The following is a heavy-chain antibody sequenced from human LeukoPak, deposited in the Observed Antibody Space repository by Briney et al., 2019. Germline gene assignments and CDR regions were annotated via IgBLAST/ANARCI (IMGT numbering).Heavy chain of an antibody. CDR3: ARSHMYYYDSGGYLASDY. CDR2: ISSSSSYI. J-gene: IGHJ4*02. D-gene: IGHD3-22*01. CDR1: GFTFSSYS. Sequence: GGSLRLSCAASGFTFSSYSMNWVRQAPGKGLEWVSSISSSSSYIYYADSVKGRFTISRDNAKNSLYLQMNSLRAEDTAVYYCARSHMYYYDSGGYLASDYWGQGTLVTVSS. V-gene: IGHV3-21*01.